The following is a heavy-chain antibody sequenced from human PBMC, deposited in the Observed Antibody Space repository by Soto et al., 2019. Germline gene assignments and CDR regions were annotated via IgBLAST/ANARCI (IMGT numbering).Heavy chain of an antibody. Sequence: EVQLVESGGGLVQPGGSLRLSCAASGFTFSDYWMHWVRQTPGKGPVWLSRINSDGTITNYADSVKGRFTISRDNTKNTLYLQMNSRRVDDTAMFYCARATTAAAAILDYWGQGSLVTVSS. CDR2: INSDGTIT. D-gene: IGHD6-13*01. V-gene: IGHV3-74*01. CDR1: GFTFSDYW. CDR3: ARATTAAAAILDY. J-gene: IGHJ4*02.